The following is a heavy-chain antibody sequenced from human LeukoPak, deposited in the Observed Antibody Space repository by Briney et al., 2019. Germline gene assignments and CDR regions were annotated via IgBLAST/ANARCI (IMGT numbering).Heavy chain of an antibody. CDR1: GGTFSSYA. D-gene: IGHD1/OR15-1a*01. Sequence: SVKVSCKASGGTFSSYAISWVRQAPGQGLEWMGGIIPIFGTANYAQKFQRRVTITTDESTSTAYMELSSLRSEDTAVYYCAGDDGSTSRPLGYYYYMDVWGKGTTVTVSS. CDR3: AGDDGSTSRPLGYYYYMDV. CDR2: IIPIFGTA. V-gene: IGHV1-69*05. J-gene: IGHJ6*03.